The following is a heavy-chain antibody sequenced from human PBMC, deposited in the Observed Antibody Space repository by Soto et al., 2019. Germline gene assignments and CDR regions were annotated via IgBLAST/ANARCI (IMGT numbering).Heavy chain of an antibody. CDR1: GDSLSLYY. CDR3: EMGERKVNWRPYFDT. CDR2: IYSTGSS. D-gene: IGHD1-26*01. J-gene: IGHJ5*02. V-gene: IGHV4-59*01. Sequence: PSETLSLTCTVSGDSLSLYYWSWIRLSPGKGLEWIGYIYSTGSSNQNPSLRDRVAVSADASKNQFYLTLTSMTAADTAVYYCEMGERKVNWRPYFDTWGQGIQVTVYS.